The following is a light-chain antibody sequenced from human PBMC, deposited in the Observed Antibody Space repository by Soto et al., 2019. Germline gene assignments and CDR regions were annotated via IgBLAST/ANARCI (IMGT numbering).Light chain of an antibody. CDR3: SSYTSSSTLL. J-gene: IGLJ1*01. V-gene: IGLV2-14*01. Sequence: QSALAQPASVSGSAGQSITISCTGTSSDVGGYEYVSWYQQHPGRAPKLMIYEVSNRPSGVSNRFSGSKSGNTASLTISGLQAVDEADYYCSSYTSSSTLLFATGTKVTVL. CDR2: EVS. CDR1: SSDVGGYEY.